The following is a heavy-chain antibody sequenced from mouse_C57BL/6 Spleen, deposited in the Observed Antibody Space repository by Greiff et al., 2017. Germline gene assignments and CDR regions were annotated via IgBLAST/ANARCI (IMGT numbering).Heavy chain of an antibody. Sequence: QVQLQQSGAELVRPGSSVKLSCKASGYTFTSYWMDWVKQRPGQGLEWIGNIYPSDSETHYNQKFKDKATLTVDKSSSTAYMQLSSLTSEDSAVYYCARYGNPYFDYWGQGTTLTVSS. D-gene: IGHD2-1*01. V-gene: IGHV1-61*01. CDR3: ARYGNPYFDY. J-gene: IGHJ2*01. CDR2: IYPSDSET. CDR1: GYTFTSYW.